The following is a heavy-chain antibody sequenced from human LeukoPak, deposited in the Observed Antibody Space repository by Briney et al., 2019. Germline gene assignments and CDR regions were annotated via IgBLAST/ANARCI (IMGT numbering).Heavy chain of an antibody. V-gene: IGHV1-3*01. CDR2: INAASGNT. J-gene: IGHJ6*02. Sequence: GASVKVSCKTSGYTFTNYAIHWVRQAPGQGLEWMGWINAASGNTNCSQKFQGRVTITRDTSGITAYMELNSLTSEDTAAYYCARGGAAALDVWGQGTTVTVSS. CDR1: GYTFTNYA. D-gene: IGHD6-13*01. CDR3: ARGGAAALDV.